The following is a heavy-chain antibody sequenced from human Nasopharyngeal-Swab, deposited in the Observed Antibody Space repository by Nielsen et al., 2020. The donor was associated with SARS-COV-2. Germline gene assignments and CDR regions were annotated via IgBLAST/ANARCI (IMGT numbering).Heavy chain of an antibody. CDR3: ASYDYGDYVFYYYGMDV. D-gene: IGHD4-17*01. CDR2: INPNSGGT. CDR1: GYTFTGYY. V-gene: IGHV1-2*06. J-gene: IGHJ6*02. Sequence: ASVKVSCKAAGYTFTGYYMHWVRQAPGQGLEWMGRINPNSGGTNYAQKLQGRVTMTRDTSISTAYMELSRLRSDDTAVYYCASYDYGDYVFYYYGMDVCGRGTTLTVAS.